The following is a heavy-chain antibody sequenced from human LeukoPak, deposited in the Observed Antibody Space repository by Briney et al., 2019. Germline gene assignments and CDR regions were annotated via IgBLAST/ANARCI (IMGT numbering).Heavy chain of an antibody. Sequence: ASVKVSCKASGYTFTDYYMHWVQQAPGQGLEWMGWINPSSGDTNYAQKFQGRVTMTRDTSISTAYMELSRLRSDGTAVYYCARQEQLGIDYWGQGTLVTVSS. CDR2: INPSSGDT. V-gene: IGHV1-2*02. CDR3: ARQEQLGIDY. J-gene: IGHJ4*02. CDR1: GYTFTDYY. D-gene: IGHD1-1*01.